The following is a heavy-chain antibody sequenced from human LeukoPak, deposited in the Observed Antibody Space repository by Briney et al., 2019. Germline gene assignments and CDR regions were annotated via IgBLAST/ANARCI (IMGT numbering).Heavy chain of an antibody. CDR1: GFTFSNYN. J-gene: IGHJ4*02. V-gene: IGHV3-21*01. D-gene: IGHD1-26*01. Sequence: GGSLRLSCAASGFTFSNYNMNWVRQAPGKGLEWVSSISGSSSFMYYADSVKRRFTISRDNAKNSLYLQINSLRAEDTAVYYCARASVGSYFSDYWGQGTLVTVSS. CDR2: ISGSSSFM. CDR3: ARASVGSYFSDY.